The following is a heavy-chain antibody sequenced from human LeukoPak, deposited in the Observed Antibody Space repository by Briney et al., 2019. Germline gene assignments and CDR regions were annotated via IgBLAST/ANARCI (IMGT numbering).Heavy chain of an antibody. D-gene: IGHD2-21*02. CDR3: ARRAVTGPLVEY. CDR1: GYTFTNYW. J-gene: IGHJ4*02. V-gene: IGHV5-51*03. CDR2: IYPADSDT. Sequence: PGESLKISCTGSGYTFTNYWIGWVRQMPGEGLEWMGIIYPADSDTKYRPSFQGQVTFSADRSISTAYLQWNSLKASDTAMYFCARRAVTGPLVEYWGQGTLVTVSS.